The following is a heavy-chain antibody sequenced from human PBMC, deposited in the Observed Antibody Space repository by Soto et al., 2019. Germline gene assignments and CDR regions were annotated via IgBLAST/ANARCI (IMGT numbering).Heavy chain of an antibody. CDR1: GFTFINYA. Sequence: VQLVESGGGLVQPGGSLRLSCAASGFTFINYAMSWVRQAPGKGLEWVSTIGGGDGSTYYADSVKGRFTISRDNSNSALYLQMNSLRVGDTAIYYCAKGILVKPPGTRTFDIWGQGTMVIVSS. CDR3: AKGILVKPPGTRTFDI. J-gene: IGHJ3*02. CDR2: IGGGDGST. V-gene: IGHV3-23*04. D-gene: IGHD6-13*01.